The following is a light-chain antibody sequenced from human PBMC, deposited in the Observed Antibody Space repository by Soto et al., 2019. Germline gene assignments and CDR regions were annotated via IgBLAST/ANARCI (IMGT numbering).Light chain of an antibody. Sequence: DIQMTQSPSSVSASVGDRVTITCRASQGISSWLTWYQQKPGKVPKLLIYAASSLQSGVPSRFSGSGSGTDFTLTISRLEPEDFATYYCQHYNSYSEAFGQGTKVDIK. CDR2: AAS. V-gene: IGKV1D-16*01. CDR3: QHYNSYSEA. J-gene: IGKJ1*01. CDR1: QGISSW.